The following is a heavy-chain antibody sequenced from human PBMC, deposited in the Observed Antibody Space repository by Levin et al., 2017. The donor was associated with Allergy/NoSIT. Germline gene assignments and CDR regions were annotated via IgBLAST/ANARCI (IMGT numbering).Heavy chain of an antibody. CDR1: GFTFSTFR. D-gene: IGHD3-10*01. CDR3: ARDGGGLPV. CDR2: IHSDGSGT. V-gene: IGHV3-74*01. Sequence: ASVKVSCAASGFTFSTFRMHWVRQAPGKGLVWVSLIHSDGSGTNYADSVKGRFTISRDNAKNTVSLQMDSLRAEDTAVYYCARDGGGLPVWGQGTTVTVSS. J-gene: IGHJ6*02.